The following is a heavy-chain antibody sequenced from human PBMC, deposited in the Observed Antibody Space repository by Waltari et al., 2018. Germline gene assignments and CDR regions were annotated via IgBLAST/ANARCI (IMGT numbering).Heavy chain of an antibody. D-gene: IGHD4-17*01. CDR2: ISYDGSNK. Sequence: QVQLVESGGGVVQPGRSLRLSCAASGFTFSSYAMHWVRPAPGKGLEGVAVISYDGSNKYYADSVKGRFTISRDNSKNTLYLQMNSLRAEDTAVYYCARDGAMTTVTLLDYWGQGTLVTVSS. J-gene: IGHJ4*02. CDR1: GFTFSSYA. V-gene: IGHV3-30-3*01. CDR3: ARDGAMTTVTLLDY.